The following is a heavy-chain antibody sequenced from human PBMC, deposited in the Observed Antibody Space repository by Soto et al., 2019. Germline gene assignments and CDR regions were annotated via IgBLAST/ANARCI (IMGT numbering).Heavy chain of an antibody. V-gene: IGHV3-23*01. CDR1: GFTFSSYA. CDR3: AKDEVVPRKAGNILYFDY. D-gene: IGHD3-9*01. Sequence: EVQLLESGGGLVQPGGSLRLSCAASGFTFSSYAMSWVRQAPGKGLEWVSAISGSGGSTYYADSVKGRFTISRDNSKNTLYLQMNSLRAEDTAVYYCAKDEVVPRKAGNILYFDYWGQGTLVTVSS. CDR2: ISGSGGST. J-gene: IGHJ4*02.